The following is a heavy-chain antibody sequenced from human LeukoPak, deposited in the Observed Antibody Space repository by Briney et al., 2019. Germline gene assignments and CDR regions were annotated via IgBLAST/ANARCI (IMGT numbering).Heavy chain of an antibody. CDR1: GGSFSGYY. V-gene: IGHV3-7*01. CDR3: ARFISLGA. J-gene: IGHJ5*02. D-gene: IGHD3-16*01. CDR2: IKKDGSEK. Sequence: ETLSLTCAVYGGSFSGYYWSWIRQPPGKGLEWVANIKKDGSEKNYVDSVKGRFTISRDNAKNSLYLQMDSLRAEDTAVYYCARFISLGAWGQGTLVTVSS.